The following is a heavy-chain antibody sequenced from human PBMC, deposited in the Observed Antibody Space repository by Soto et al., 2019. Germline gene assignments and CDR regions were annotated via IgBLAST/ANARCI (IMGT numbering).Heavy chain of an antibody. CDR3: ARDSRTGHYFEP. D-gene: IGHD1-26*01. CDR2: IYHSGYT. J-gene: IGHJ5*02. CDR1: GGSISSGGYA. Sequence: QMRLQESGSGLVKPSQTLSLTCAVSGGSISSGGYAWNWIRQPPGKGLEWIGYIYHSGYTSYNPFLKQGVTISVDTTKHHSPLLMCFATAAAAAVYYCARDSRTGHYFEPWGQGTLVTVSS. V-gene: IGHV4-30-2*01.